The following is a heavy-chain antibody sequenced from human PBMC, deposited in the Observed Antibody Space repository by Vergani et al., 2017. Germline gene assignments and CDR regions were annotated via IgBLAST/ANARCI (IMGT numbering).Heavy chain of an antibody. D-gene: IGHD6-13*01. CDR3: AREGIAAADGPIPFDY. J-gene: IGHJ4*02. CDR1: GFTFSSYS. Sequence: VQLVESGGGVVQPGRSLRLSCAASGFTFSSYSMNWVRQAPGKGLEWVSSISSSSSYIYYADSVKGRFTISRDNAKNSLYLQMNSLRAEDTAVYYCAREGIAAADGPIPFDYWGQGTLVTVSS. CDR2: ISSSSSYI. V-gene: IGHV3-21*01.